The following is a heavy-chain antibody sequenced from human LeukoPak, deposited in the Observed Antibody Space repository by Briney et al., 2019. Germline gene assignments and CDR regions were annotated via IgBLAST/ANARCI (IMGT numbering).Heavy chain of an antibody. Sequence: SVKVSCKASGGTFSSYAISWVRQAPGQGLEWMGGIIPIFGTANYAQKFQGRVTITADESTSTAYMELSSVTAADTAVYYCARGRGVAARPTSGKIVRSGNDYWGQGTLVTVSS. D-gene: IGHD6-6*01. CDR1: GGTFSSYA. CDR2: IIPIFGTA. V-gene: IGHV1-69*13. CDR3: ARGRGVAARPTSGKIVRSGNDY. J-gene: IGHJ4*02.